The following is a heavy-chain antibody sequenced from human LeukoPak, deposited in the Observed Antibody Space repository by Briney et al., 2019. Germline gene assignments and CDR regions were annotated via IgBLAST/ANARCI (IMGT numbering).Heavy chain of an antibody. Sequence: PGGSLRLSCGASGFTFSSYWMSLVRQAPGKGLEWVANTKQDGSEKYYVDSVKGRVTISRDNARNSLYLQMNSLRAEDTAVYYCARFTAGDYFDSWGQGTLVTISS. V-gene: IGHV3-7*01. CDR1: GFTFSSYW. CDR2: TKQDGSEK. J-gene: IGHJ4*02. D-gene: IGHD6-13*01. CDR3: ARFTAGDYFDS.